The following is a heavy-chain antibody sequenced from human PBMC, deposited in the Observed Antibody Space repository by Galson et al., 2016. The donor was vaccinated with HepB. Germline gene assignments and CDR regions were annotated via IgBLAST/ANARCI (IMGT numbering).Heavy chain of an antibody. CDR3: VSGIVATIFDY. D-gene: IGHD5-12*01. CDR1: GFTFSSYA. V-gene: IGHV3-64D*09. J-gene: IGHJ4*02. CDR2: ISSNGGST. Sequence: SLRLSCAASGFTFSSYAMHWVRQAPGKGLEYVSAISSNGGSTYYADSVKGRFTISRDNSKNTLYLQMSSLRAEDTAVYYCVSGIVATIFDYWGQGTLVTVSS.